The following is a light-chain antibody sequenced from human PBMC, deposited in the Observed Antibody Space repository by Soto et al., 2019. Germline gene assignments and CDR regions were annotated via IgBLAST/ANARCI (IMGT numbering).Light chain of an antibody. J-gene: IGKJ1*01. CDR2: DAT. V-gene: IGKV3-11*01. CDR3: LQDYNCPRT. Sequence: EIVLTQSPATLSLSPGERATLSCRASQSVSNYFAWYQQKPGQAPRLLIYDATNRATGIPARFSGSGSGTDFTLTISSLEPEDFAIYYCLQDYNCPRTFGQGTKVEIK. CDR1: QSVSNY.